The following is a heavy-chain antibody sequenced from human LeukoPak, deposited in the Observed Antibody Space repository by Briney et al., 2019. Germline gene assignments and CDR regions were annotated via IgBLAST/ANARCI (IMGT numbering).Heavy chain of an antibody. CDR2: INPNSGAT. Sequence: ASVKVSCKASGYTFTGYYMHWVRQAPGQGLEWMGWINPNSGATNYAQKFQGRVTMTRDTSISTAYMELNRLRSDDTAVYYCAREGAAATNWFDPWGQGTLVTVS. CDR1: GYTFTGYY. CDR3: AREGAAATNWFDP. J-gene: IGHJ5*02. D-gene: IGHD6-13*01. V-gene: IGHV1-2*02.